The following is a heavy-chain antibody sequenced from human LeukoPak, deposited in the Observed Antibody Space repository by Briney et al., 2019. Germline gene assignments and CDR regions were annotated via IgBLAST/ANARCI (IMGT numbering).Heavy chain of an antibody. J-gene: IGHJ6*03. CDR2: IYTSGST. CDR1: GVSISSYY. V-gene: IGHV4-4*07. D-gene: IGHD2-2*01. CDR3: ARDSSSTFRYYYYYMDV. Sequence: PSETLSLTCTVSGVSISSYYWSWIRQPAGKGLEWIGRIYTSGSTNYNPSLKSRVTMSVDTSKNQFSLKLSSVTAADTAVYYCARDSSSTFRYYYYYMDVWGKGTTVTVSS.